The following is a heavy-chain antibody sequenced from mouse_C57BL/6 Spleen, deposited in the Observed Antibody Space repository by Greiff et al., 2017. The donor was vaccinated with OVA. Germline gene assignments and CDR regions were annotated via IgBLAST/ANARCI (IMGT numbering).Heavy chain of an antibody. V-gene: IGHV3-1*01. Sequence: EVQLVESGPGMVKPSQSLSLTCTVTGYSITSGYDWHWIRHFPGNKLEWMGYISYSGSTNYNPSLKSRISITHDTSKNHFFLKLNSVTTEDTATYYCARADDYPAWFADWGQGTLVTVSA. CDR2: ISYSGST. CDR3: ARADDYPAWFAD. CDR1: GYSITSGYD. D-gene: IGHD2-4*01. J-gene: IGHJ3*01.